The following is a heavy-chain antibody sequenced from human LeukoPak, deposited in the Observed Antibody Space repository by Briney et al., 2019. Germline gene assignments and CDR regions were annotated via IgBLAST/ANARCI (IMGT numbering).Heavy chain of an antibody. J-gene: IGHJ2*01. V-gene: IGHV3-23*01. CDR2: ISGSGGST. CDR3: ARDLGCSSVSCDFRGYFDL. Sequence: LGGSLRLSCAASGFTFSSYAMNWVRQAPGKGLEWVSGISGSGGSTYYADSVKGRFTISRDNSKNTLYLQMNSLRAEDTAVYYCARDLGCSSVSCDFRGYFDLWGRGTLVTVSS. CDR1: GFTFSSYA. D-gene: IGHD2-2*01.